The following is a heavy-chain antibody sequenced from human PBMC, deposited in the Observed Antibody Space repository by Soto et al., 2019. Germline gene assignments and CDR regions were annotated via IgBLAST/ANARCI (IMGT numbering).Heavy chain of an antibody. V-gene: IGHV3-30*18. CDR3: AKAGPRAMVRGVRVRYYYGMDV. Sequence: HPGGSLRLSCAASGFTFSSYGMHWVRQAPGKGLEWVAVISYDGSNKYYADSVKGRFTISRDNSKNTLYLQMNSLRAEDTAVYYCAKAGPRAMVRGVRVRYYYGMDVWGQGTTVTVSS. CDR2: ISYDGSNK. J-gene: IGHJ6*02. D-gene: IGHD3-10*01. CDR1: GFTFSSYG.